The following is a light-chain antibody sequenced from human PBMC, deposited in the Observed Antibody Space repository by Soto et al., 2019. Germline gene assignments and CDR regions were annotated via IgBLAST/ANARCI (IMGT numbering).Light chain of an antibody. CDR3: QQYNNWPS. CDR1: ENVNGH. J-gene: IGKJ1*01. V-gene: IGKV1-5*03. Sequence: IQMTQSPNTLSVSVGASVSITCRASENVNGHLAWYQQRPGKAPKLLIYEASILESGVPSRFSGSGYGTEFTLTINGLLPEDFVTYYCQQYNNWPSFGQGTKMDIK. CDR2: EAS.